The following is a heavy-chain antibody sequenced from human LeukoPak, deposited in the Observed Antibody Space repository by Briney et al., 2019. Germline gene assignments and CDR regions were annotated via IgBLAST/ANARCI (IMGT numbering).Heavy chain of an antibody. V-gene: IGHV1-8*03. Sequence: ASVKVSCKASGYTFTSYDINWVRQATGQGLEWMGWMNPNSGSTGYAQKFQGRVTITRNTSISTAYMELSSLRSEDTAVYYCARKRSVAIFGVVYYYMDVWGKGTTVTVSS. CDR3: ARKRSVAIFGVVYYYMDV. J-gene: IGHJ6*03. CDR2: MNPNSGST. D-gene: IGHD3-3*01. CDR1: GYTFTSYD.